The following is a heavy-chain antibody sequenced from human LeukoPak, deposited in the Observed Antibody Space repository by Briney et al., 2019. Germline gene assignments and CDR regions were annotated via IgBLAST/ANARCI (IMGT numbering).Heavy chain of an antibody. J-gene: IGHJ6*03. V-gene: IGHV1-8*03. CDR3: ARGVSIYYYYCYMDV. Sequence: GAAVTVSFKGSGYTFTIYDINWVRQATGQGVEWVGWMNPNSGNTGYAQKFQGRVTITRNTSISTAYMELSSLRSEDTAVYYCARGVSIYYYYCYMDVWGKGTTVTVSS. CDR1: GYTFTIYD. CDR2: MNPNSGNT.